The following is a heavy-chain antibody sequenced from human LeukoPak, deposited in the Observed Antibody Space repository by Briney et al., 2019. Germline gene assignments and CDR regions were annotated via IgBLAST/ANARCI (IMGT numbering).Heavy chain of an antibody. D-gene: IGHD5-24*01. CDR2: ISGDGVYT. J-gene: IGHJ5*02. Sequence: GGSLRLSCAASGFTFSSYAMSWVRQAPGKGLEWVSAISGDGVYTYYADSVKGRFTISRDNSKSTLYLHMNSLRAEDTAVYYCAKYPVEMAAAYNWLDPWGQGTLVTVSS. CDR1: GFTFSSYA. V-gene: IGHV3-23*01. CDR3: AKYPVEMAAAYNWLDP.